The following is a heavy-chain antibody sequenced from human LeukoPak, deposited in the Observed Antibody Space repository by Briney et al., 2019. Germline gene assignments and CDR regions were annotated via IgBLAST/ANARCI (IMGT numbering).Heavy chain of an antibody. D-gene: IGHD1-26*01. Sequence: GGSLRLSCAASGFTFSSYAMSWVRQAPEKGLEWVSLIYTSGSTYYADSVKDRFTISKDNSKNTVYLQMNSLRAEDTAVYYCMRWRSGSLIQGYMDVWGKGATVTVSS. CDR1: GFTFSSYA. J-gene: IGHJ6*03. CDR3: MRWRSGSLIQGYMDV. CDR2: IYTSGST. V-gene: IGHV3-53*01.